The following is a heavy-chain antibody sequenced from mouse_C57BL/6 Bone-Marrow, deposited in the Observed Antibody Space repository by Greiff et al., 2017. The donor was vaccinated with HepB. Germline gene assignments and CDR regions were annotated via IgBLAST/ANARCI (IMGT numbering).Heavy chain of an antibody. J-gene: IGHJ2*01. CDR1: GYTFTDYE. D-gene: IGHD1-1*01. Sequence: VKLMESGAELVRPGASVTLSCKASGYTFTDYEMHWVKQTPVHGLEWIGAIDPETGGTAYNQKFKGKAILTADKSSSTAYMELRSLTSEDSAVYYCTRFITTVVATDYWGQGTTLTVSS. V-gene: IGHV1-15*01. CDR2: IDPETGGT. CDR3: TRFITTVVATDY.